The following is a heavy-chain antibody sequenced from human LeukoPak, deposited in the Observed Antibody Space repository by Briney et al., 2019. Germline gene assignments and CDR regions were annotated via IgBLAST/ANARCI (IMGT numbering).Heavy chain of an antibody. Sequence: PGGSLRLSCTASGFTFNTDWMSWVRQAPGKGLEWVANIKQDGNEKYYVDSVKGRFTISRDNAKNSLYLQMNSLRAEDTALYYCAKGASIAVAGTLDYWGQGTLVTVSS. V-gene: IGHV3-7*03. CDR2: IKQDGNEK. J-gene: IGHJ4*02. CDR3: AKGASIAVAGTLDY. CDR1: GFTFNTDW. D-gene: IGHD6-19*01.